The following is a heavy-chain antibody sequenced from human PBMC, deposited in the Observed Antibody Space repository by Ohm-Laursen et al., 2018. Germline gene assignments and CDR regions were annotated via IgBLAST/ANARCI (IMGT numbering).Heavy chain of an antibody. Sequence: GSLRLSCIASGFTFSDYYMSWIRQAPGKGLEWLSYISSSGTTKYYADSVKGRFTISRDNANKSLYLQMNSLRAEDTAVYYCARRSITGTTEFDYWGQGTLVTVSS. CDR3: ARRSITGTTEFDY. V-gene: IGHV3-11*01. J-gene: IGHJ4*02. CDR2: ISSSGTTK. CDR1: GFTFSDYY. D-gene: IGHD1-7*01.